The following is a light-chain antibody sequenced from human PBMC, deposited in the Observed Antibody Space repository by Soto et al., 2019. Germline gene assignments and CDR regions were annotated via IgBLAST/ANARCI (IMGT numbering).Light chain of an antibody. Sequence: DIQMTQSPSTLSASVGDRVTITCRASQSISSWLAWYQQKPGKAPKLLIYDASSLESGVPSRFSGSGSGTEFTLTISSLQPDDFAPYYCQQYNSYLLTFCGGTKVEIK. J-gene: IGKJ4*01. CDR3: QQYNSYLLT. CDR2: DAS. V-gene: IGKV1-5*01. CDR1: QSISSW.